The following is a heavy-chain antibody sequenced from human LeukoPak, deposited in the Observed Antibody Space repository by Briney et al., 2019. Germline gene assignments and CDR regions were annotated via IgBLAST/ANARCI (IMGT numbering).Heavy chain of an antibody. V-gene: IGHV3-23*01. D-gene: IGHD3-22*01. J-gene: IGHJ4*02. CDR3: ARPSSGYYSNGGDY. Sequence: GGTLRLSCAASGFTFSTYGMNWVRQAPGKGLEWVSGVIPSGGTTYYADSVKGRFTISRDNSKNTMYLQMNSLRAEDTAVYYCARPSSGYYSNGGDYWGQGTLVIVSS. CDR1: GFTFSTYG. CDR2: VIPSGGTT.